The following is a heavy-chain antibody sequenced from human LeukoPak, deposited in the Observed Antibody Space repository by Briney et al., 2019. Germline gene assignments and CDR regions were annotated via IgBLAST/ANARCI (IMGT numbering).Heavy chain of an antibody. CDR1: GFTFSSYW. Sequence: GGSLRLSCAASGFTFSSYWMHWVRQAPGKGLVWVSRINSDGSSTSYADSVKGRFTISRDNAKNSLYLQMNSLRAEDTAVYYCARDRGIYNWFDPWGQGTLVTVSS. V-gene: IGHV3-74*01. J-gene: IGHJ5*02. CDR2: INSDGSST. D-gene: IGHD1-26*01. CDR3: ARDRGIYNWFDP.